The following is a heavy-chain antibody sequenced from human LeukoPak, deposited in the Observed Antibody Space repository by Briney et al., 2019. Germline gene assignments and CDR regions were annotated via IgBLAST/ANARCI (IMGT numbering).Heavy chain of an antibody. J-gene: IGHJ6*02. Sequence: GRSLRLSCAASGFTFSSYGMHWVRQAPGKGLEWVAVIWYDGSNKYYADSVKGRFTISRDNSKNTLYLQMTSLRAEDTAVYYCARDGLERVVTATKYYYYYGMDVWGQGTTVTVSS. V-gene: IGHV3-33*01. CDR1: GFTFSSYG. D-gene: IGHD2-21*02. CDR2: IWYDGSNK. CDR3: ARDGLERVVTATKYYYYYGMDV.